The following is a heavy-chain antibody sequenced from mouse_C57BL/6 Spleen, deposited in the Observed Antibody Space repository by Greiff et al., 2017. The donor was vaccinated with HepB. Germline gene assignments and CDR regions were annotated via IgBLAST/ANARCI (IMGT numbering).Heavy chain of an antibody. CDR2: IDPSDSYT. V-gene: IGHV1-50*01. J-gene: IGHJ3*01. Sequence: QVQLQQPGAELVKPGASVKLSCKASGYTFTSYWMQWVKQRPGQGLEWIGEIDPSDSYTNYNQKFKGKATLTVDTSSSTAYMQLSSLTSEDSAVYYCARNYYDYDGVWFAYWGQGTLVTVSA. CDR1: GYTFTSYW. CDR3: ARNYYDYDGVWFAY. D-gene: IGHD2-4*01.